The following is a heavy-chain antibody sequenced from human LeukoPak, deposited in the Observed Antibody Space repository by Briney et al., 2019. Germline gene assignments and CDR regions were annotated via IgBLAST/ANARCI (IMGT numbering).Heavy chain of an antibody. CDR2: ISISGTKT. J-gene: IGHJ4*02. V-gene: IGHV3-23*01. Sequence: GGSLRLSCAASEFDFSTHAMTWVRRAPGKGLEWVSAISISGTKTYYADSVKGRFTISRDNSKNTLYLQMNSLRAEDTAVYYCAKWAPLKYSSGWYSFDYWGQGTLVTVSS. CDR1: EFDFSTHA. CDR3: AKWAPLKYSSGWYSFDY. D-gene: IGHD6-19*01.